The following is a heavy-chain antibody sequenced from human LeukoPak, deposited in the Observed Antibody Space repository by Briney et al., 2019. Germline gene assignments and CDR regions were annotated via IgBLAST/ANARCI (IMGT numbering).Heavy chain of an antibody. V-gene: IGHV4-59*01. CDR2: IYYSGTT. CDR1: GVSISSYY. Sequence: SETLSLTCTVSGVSISSYYWSWIRQPPGKGLEWIGYIYYSGTTNYSPSFKSRVTMSVDTSNSQFSLKLRSVTAADTAVYYCAGDYGDYAGYYYRGMDVWGQGTTVTVSS. J-gene: IGHJ6*02. D-gene: IGHD4-17*01. CDR3: AGDYGDYAGYYYRGMDV.